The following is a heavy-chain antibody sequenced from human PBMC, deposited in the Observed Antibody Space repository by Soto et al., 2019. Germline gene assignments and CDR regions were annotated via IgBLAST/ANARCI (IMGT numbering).Heavy chain of an antibody. J-gene: IGHJ4*02. V-gene: IGHV4-61*01. CDR2: VYYSGST. Sequence: SRTWTVSGVSVSSGSHYWSWIRQPPGKRLEWVGYVYYSGSTNYNPSLQSRVTISVDTSKNQFSLKLNSVTAADTAVYYCARGHDFWSGFSYFDEWGQGTPVTVSS. CDR3: ARGHDFWSGFSYFDE. CDR1: GVSVSSGSHY. D-gene: IGHD3-3*01.